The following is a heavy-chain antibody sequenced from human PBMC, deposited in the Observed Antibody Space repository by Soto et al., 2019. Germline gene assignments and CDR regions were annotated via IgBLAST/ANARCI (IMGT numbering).Heavy chain of an antibody. CDR2: FDPEDGET. Sequence: ASVKVSCKVSGYTLTELSMHWVRQAPGKGLEWMGGFDPEDGETIYAQKFQGRVTMTEDTSTDTAYMELRSLRSEDTAVYYCATEDPTTLAYYYDSSGVHGAFDIWGQGTMVTVSS. D-gene: IGHD3-22*01. J-gene: IGHJ3*02. CDR1: GYTLTELS. V-gene: IGHV1-24*01. CDR3: ATEDPTTLAYYYDSSGVHGAFDI.